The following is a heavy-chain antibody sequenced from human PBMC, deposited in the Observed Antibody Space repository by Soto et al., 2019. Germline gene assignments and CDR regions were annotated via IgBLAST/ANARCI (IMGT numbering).Heavy chain of an antibody. J-gene: IGHJ4*02. CDR2: IFPLFSTT. Sequence: QVQLVQSGAEVKEPGSSVKVSCKATGDLFNNYAFNWVRQAPGQGLEWMGRIFPLFSTTNYAQKFQGRVTIGADEMTTIVYLEVSNVQSEAPAMYYCAASSNLAAAGYFNFWGKETLVTVSP. D-gene: IGHD6-13*01. CDR3: AASSNLAAAGYFNF. CDR1: GDLFNNYA. V-gene: IGHV1-69*01.